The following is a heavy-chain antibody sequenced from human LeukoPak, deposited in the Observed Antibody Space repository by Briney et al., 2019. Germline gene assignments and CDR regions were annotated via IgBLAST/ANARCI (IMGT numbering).Heavy chain of an antibody. D-gene: IGHD1-7*01. J-gene: IGHJ6*04. Sequence: GASVKVSCKASGYTFTSYGISWVRQAPGQGLEWGGWISAYNGNTNYAQKLQGRVTMTTDTSASTAYMELRSLRSDDTAVYYCARDPNGRTNYYYYGMDVWGKGTTVTVSS. V-gene: IGHV1-18*04. CDR3: ARDPNGRTNYYYYGMDV. CDR1: GYTFTSYG. CDR2: ISAYNGNT.